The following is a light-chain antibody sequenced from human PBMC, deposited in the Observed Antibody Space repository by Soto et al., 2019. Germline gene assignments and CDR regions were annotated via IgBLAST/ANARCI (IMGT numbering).Light chain of an antibody. CDR1: QGIRND. CDR2: AAS. J-gene: IGKJ3*01. CDR3: LQKDFYPFT. V-gene: IGKV1-6*01. Sequence: AIQMTQSPSSLSASVGDRVTSTCRASQGIRNDLDWFQQKPGKAPKLLIYAASNLQSGVPARFSGSGSGTDFTLTISSLQPEDFATYYCLQKDFYPFTFGPGTKVDIK.